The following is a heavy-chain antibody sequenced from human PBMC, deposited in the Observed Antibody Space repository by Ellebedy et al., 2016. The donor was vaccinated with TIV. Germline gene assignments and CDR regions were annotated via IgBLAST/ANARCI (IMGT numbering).Heavy chain of an antibody. J-gene: IGHJ3*02. D-gene: IGHD4-17*01. CDR3: ATDGSYGDYLSPAHAFEI. Sequence: GESLKISCAASGFTFNSYWMTWVRQAPGKGLEWVANINQDGSDKYYVDSVRGRFTISRDNAKNSLFLLMNSLSAEDTAVYYCATDGSYGDYLSPAHAFEIWGQGTKVTVSS. CDR1: GFTFNSYW. CDR2: INQDGSDK. V-gene: IGHV3-7*01.